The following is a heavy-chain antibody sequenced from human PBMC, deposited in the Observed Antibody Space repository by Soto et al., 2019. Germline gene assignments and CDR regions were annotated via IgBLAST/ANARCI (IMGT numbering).Heavy chain of an antibody. CDR3: ASCITPGTCPLSV. Sequence: PGGSLRLSCSASGFTFSSYSMNWVRQAPGKGLEWVSSISSSSSYIYYADSVKGRFTISRDNAKNSLYLQMDSLRAEDTAVYYCASCITPGTCPLSVWGQGTTVTVSS. J-gene: IGHJ6*02. CDR2: ISSSSSYI. V-gene: IGHV3-21*01. D-gene: IGHD1-20*01. CDR1: GFTFSSYS.